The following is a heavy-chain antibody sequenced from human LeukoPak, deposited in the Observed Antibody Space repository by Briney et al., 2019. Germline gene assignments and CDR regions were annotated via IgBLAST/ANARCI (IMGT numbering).Heavy chain of an antibody. CDR1: GGSISSYY. Sequence: KASETLSLTCTVSGGSISSYYWSWIRQPPGKGLEWIGYIYYSGSTNYNPSLKSRVTISVDTSKNQFSLKLSSVTAADTAVYYCARGIYGDPYYFDYWGQGTLVTVSS. CDR2: IYYSGST. D-gene: IGHD4-17*01. CDR3: ARGIYGDPYYFDY. J-gene: IGHJ4*02. V-gene: IGHV4-59*08.